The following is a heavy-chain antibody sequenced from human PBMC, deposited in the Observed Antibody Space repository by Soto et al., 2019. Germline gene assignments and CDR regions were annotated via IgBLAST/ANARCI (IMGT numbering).Heavy chain of an antibody. V-gene: IGHV3-48*02. Sequence: GGSLRLSCAASGFSFSSYSMNWVRQAPGKGLEWVSYISSSSSTIYYAESVKGRFTISRDNATNSLYLQMNSLRDEDTAVYYCARVRWLAARAKEYNWFDPWGQGTLVTVSS. CDR3: ARVRWLAARAKEYNWFDP. CDR1: GFSFSSYS. D-gene: IGHD6-6*01. CDR2: ISSSSSTI. J-gene: IGHJ5*02.